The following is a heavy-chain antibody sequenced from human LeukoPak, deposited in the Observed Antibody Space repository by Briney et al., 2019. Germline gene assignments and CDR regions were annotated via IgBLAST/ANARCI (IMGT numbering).Heavy chain of an antibody. J-gene: IGHJ4*02. CDR2: VNAGNGNT. CDR3: AREGVTATLFDY. D-gene: IGHD1-26*01. Sequence: GASVKVSCKASGYTFTNYAMHWVRQAPGQRLEWVGWVNAGNGNTKYSQKFQGRVTITRDTSASTAYMELSSLRSEDTAVYYCAREGVTATLFDYWGQGTLVTVSS. CDR1: GYTFTNYA. V-gene: IGHV1-3*01.